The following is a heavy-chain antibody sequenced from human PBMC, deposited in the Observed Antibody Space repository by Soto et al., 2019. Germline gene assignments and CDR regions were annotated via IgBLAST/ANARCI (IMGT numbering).Heavy chain of an antibody. CDR1: GSTFSNYA. Sequence: EVQLLESGGGSVQPGGSLRLSCAASGSTFSNYAMTWVRQAPGKGLEWVSTMSGTAGNTYYADSVKGRFTISRDNSKNTLYLQMNSLRAEDTAVYYCAKKYYFGSGSYVFYFDYWGQGTLVTVSS. D-gene: IGHD3-10*01. J-gene: IGHJ4*02. CDR2: MSGTAGNT. V-gene: IGHV3-23*01. CDR3: AKKYYFGSGSYVFYFDY.